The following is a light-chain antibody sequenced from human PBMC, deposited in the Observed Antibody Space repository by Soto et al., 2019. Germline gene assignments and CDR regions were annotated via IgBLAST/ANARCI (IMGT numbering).Light chain of an antibody. V-gene: IGLV1-40*01. Sequence: HSALTQPPSVSGAPGQRVTISCTGSSSNIGAGYDVHWYQQLPGTAPKLLIYDNTNRPSGVPDRFSGSKSGTSASLAITGLQAEDEADYYCQSYDRSLSGGVFGTGTKLTVL. CDR3: QSYDRSLSGGV. CDR1: SSNIGAGYD. CDR2: DNT. J-gene: IGLJ1*01.